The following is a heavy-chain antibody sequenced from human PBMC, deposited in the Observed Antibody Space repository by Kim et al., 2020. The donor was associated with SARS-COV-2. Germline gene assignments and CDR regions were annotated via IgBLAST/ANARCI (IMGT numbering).Heavy chain of an antibody. Sequence: GGSLRLSCAASGFIFNIYWMAWVRQTPGKGLEWVANIKQDASEKYYVASVKGRFTISRDNAKNSLYLQIDSLRAEDTAVYYCARALYNSGTYYNRIFDYWGQGTLITVSS. D-gene: IGHD3-10*01. CDR3: ARALYNSGTYYNRIFDY. V-gene: IGHV3-7*01. CDR1: GFIFNIYW. J-gene: IGHJ4*02. CDR2: IKQDASEK.